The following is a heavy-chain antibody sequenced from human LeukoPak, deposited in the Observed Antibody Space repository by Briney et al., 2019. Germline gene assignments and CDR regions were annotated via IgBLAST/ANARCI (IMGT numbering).Heavy chain of an antibody. CDR1: GGSISGYY. J-gene: IGHJ4*02. CDR2: IYYSGTP. CDR3: ARRGVPAAATNFDS. D-gene: IGHD3-10*01. V-gene: IGHV4-39*02. Sequence: SETLSLTCTVSGGSISGYYWGWVRQPPGKGLEWVGSIYYSGTPYYNPSLETRLTISADTSTRHFSLKPSSVPAADTAVSYCARRGVPAAATNFDSWGQGPLVTVSS.